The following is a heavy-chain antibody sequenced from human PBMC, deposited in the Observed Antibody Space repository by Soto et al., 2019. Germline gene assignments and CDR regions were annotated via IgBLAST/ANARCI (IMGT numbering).Heavy chain of an antibody. CDR2: IKPDGSEQ. CDR3: ARGNWNYYYGFDV. Sequence: LRLSCAASEFTFDKYYMTWVRQAPGKGPEWVANIKPDGSEQYYVDSVKGRFTISRDNANNSLYLQMNSLRAEDTAVYFCARGNWNYYYGFDVWGQGTTVTVSS. D-gene: IGHD1-20*01. CDR1: EFTFDKYY. V-gene: IGHV3-7*01. J-gene: IGHJ6*02.